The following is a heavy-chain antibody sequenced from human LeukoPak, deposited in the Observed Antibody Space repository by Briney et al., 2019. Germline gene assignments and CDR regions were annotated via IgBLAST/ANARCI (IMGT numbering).Heavy chain of an antibody. CDR1: GGSFSGYY. Sequence: PSETLSLTCAVYGGSFSGYYWSWIRQPPGKGLEWIGEINHSGSTNYNPSLKSRVTISVDTSKNQFSLKLSSVTAADTAVYYCATAYGDYIIREDYYYYMDVWGKGTTVTVSS. D-gene: IGHD4-17*01. CDR3: ATAYGDYIIREDYYYYMDV. CDR2: INHSGST. V-gene: IGHV4-34*01. J-gene: IGHJ6*03.